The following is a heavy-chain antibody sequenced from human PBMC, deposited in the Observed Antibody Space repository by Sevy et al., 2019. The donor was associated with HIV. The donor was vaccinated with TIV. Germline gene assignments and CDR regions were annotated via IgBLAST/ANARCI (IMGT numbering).Heavy chain of an antibody. J-gene: IGHJ4*02. Sequence: ASVKVSCKVSGYTLTELSMHWVRQAPGKGLEWVGTFDPEDGKRIDAQKFKGRLTMTEDTSTETAYMELNSLGSDDTAGYYCATTKDYYDSSGYPFDYWGQGTQVIVSS. V-gene: IGHV1-24*01. CDR3: ATTKDYYDSSGYPFDY. CDR2: FDPEDGKR. D-gene: IGHD3-22*01. CDR1: GYTLTELS.